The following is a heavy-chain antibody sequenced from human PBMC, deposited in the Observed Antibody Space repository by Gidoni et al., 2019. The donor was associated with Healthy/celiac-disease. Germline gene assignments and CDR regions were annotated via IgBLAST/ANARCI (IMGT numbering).Heavy chain of an antibody. CDR2: ISYDGSNK. CDR3: AYSSGWEFDY. D-gene: IGHD6-19*01. V-gene: IGHV3-30-3*01. J-gene: IGHJ4*02. CDR1: GFTFSSYA. Sequence: QVQLVESGGGVVQPGRSLRLSCAASGFTFSSYAMHWVRQAPGKGLEWVAVISYDGSNKYYADSVKGRFTISRDNSKNTLYLQMNSLRAEDTAVYYCAYSSGWEFDYWGQGTLVTVSS.